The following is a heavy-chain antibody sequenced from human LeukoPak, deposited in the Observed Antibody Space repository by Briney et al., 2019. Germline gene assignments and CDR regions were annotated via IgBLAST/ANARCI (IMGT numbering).Heavy chain of an antibody. CDR3: ARVGRYCSGGSCWFDP. J-gene: IGHJ5*02. CDR1: GYTFTSYY. V-gene: IGHV1-46*01. CDR2: INPSGGST. D-gene: IGHD2-15*01. Sequence: AASVKVSCKASGYTFTSYYMHWVRQAPGQGLEWMGIINPSGGSTSYAQKFQGRVTMTRDTSISTAYMELSRLRSDDTAVYYCARVGRYCSGGSCWFDPWGQGTLVTVSS.